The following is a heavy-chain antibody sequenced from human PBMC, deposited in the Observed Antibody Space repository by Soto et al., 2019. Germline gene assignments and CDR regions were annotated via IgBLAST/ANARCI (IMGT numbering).Heavy chain of an antibody. J-gene: IGHJ6*02. Sequence: GVSLRLSCAASGFTFSDYYMSWIRQAPGKGLEWVTFISSSNNYIQYADSVKGRFTVSRDNAKNSLFLQMNSLRAEDTAVYYCAREGYCSSTTCHYGMDVWGQGTTVTVSS. D-gene: IGHD2-2*01. CDR1: GFTFSDYY. CDR2: ISSSNNYI. CDR3: AREGYCSSTTCHYGMDV. V-gene: IGHV3-11*06.